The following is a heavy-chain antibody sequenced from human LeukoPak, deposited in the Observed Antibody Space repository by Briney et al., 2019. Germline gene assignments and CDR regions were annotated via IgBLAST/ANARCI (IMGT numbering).Heavy chain of an antibody. D-gene: IGHD2-2*01. Sequence: GGSLRLSCAASGITFSSYWMHWVRQGPGKGLVWVSRINSDGSSTTYADSVKGRFTISRDNAKNTLYLQMSSLRAEDTAVYYCARTASYIVVVPAASDAFDSWGQGTLVTVSS. CDR2: INSDGSST. V-gene: IGHV3-74*01. CDR3: ARTASYIVVVPAASDAFDS. J-gene: IGHJ3*02. CDR1: GITFSSYW.